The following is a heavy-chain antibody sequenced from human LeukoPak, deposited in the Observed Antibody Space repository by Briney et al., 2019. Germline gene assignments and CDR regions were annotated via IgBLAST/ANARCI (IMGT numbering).Heavy chain of an antibody. CDR1: GFTFSSYG. V-gene: IGHV3-30*03. CDR2: ISYDGTKK. D-gene: IGHD3-10*01. Sequence: GGSLRLSCAASGFTFSSYGMHWVRQAPGKGLDWVTVISYDGTKKYYADSVKGRFTISRDNAKNSLYLQMNSLRAEDTAVYYCARRSDYYSGTYYIPYMDVWGKGTTVTISS. J-gene: IGHJ6*03. CDR3: ARRSDYYSGTYYIPYMDV.